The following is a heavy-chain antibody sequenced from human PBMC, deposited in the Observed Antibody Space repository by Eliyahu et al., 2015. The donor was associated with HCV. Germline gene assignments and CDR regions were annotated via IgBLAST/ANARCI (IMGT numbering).Heavy chain of an antibody. CDR1: GFTFSSHS. J-gene: IGHJ3*02. CDR2: ISGRSRYI. Sequence: EVQLVESGGGLVKPGGSLXLSCAASGFTFSSHSMNWVRQPPGKGLGWVASISGRSRYINTADSVKGRFTISRDNAKNTLNLQMNSLRGADTAIYYCVREAILGRGRDAFDIWGQGTMVTVSS. V-gene: IGHV3-21*01. CDR3: VREAILGRGRDAFDI. D-gene: IGHD3-10*01.